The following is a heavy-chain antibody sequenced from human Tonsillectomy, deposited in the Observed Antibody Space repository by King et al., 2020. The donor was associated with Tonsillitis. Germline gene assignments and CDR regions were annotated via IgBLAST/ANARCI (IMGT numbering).Heavy chain of an antibody. CDR1: GFPFNYYT. CDR3: VRDHLWAFDI. Sequence: VQLVESGGGLVQPGGSLRLSCVASGFPFNYYTMDWVRQAPGKGLEGVSFISASGSDTWYADSVGGRFSMSRDNAKHSIYLQMDTLRADDTAVYYCVRDHLWAFDIWGQGALVTVSS. J-gene: IGHJ4*02. D-gene: IGHD7-27*01. CDR2: ISASGSDT. V-gene: IGHV3-48*01.